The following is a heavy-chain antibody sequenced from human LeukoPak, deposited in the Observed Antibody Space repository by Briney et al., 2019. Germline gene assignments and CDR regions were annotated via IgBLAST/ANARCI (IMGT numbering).Heavy chain of an antibody. J-gene: IGHJ4*02. CDR2: ISWNSRSI. CDR3: AKDLTLMIRGYYFDY. D-gene: IGHD3-10*01. V-gene: IGHV3-9*01. Sequence: GGSLRLSCAASGFTFGDYAMHWVRQAPGKGLEWVSGISWNSRSIGYADSVKGRFTISRNNAKNSLYLQMNSLRAEDTALYYCAKDLTLMIRGYYFDYWGQGTLVTISS. CDR1: GFTFGDYA.